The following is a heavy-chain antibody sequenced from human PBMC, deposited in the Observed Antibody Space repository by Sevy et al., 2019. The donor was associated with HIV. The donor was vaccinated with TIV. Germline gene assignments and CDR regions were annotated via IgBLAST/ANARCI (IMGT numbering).Heavy chain of an antibody. D-gene: IGHD3-22*01. CDR1: GYTFTSYD. CDR3: AGLRGFYDSSGPGGNDAFDI. V-gene: IGHV1-8*01. Sequence: ASVKVSCKASGYTFTSYDINWVRQATGQGLEWMGWMNPNSGNTGYAQKFQGRVTMTRNTSISTAYMELSSLRSEDTAVYYCAGLRGFYDSSGPGGNDAFDIWGQGTMVTVSS. CDR2: MNPNSGNT. J-gene: IGHJ3*02.